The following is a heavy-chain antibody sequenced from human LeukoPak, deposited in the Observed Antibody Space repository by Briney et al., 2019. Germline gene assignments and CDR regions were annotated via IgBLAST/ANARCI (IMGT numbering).Heavy chain of an antibody. CDR2: IKQDGSEK. J-gene: IGHJ3*02. CDR3: AREMVRGYAFDI. Sequence: GGSLRLSCAASGFTFSSYWMSWVRQAPGKGLEWVAKIKQDGSEKYYGDSVKGRFTISRDNAKNSLYLQMNSLRAEDTAVYYCAREMVRGYAFDIWGQGTMVTVSS. CDR1: GFTFSSYW. D-gene: IGHD3-10*01. V-gene: IGHV3-7*01.